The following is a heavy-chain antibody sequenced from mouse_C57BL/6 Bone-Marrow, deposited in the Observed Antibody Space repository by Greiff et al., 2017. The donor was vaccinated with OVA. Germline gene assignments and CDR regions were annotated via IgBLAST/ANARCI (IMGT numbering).Heavy chain of an antibody. J-gene: IGHJ3*01. CDR3: AGRGYVNYEGAWFAY. CDR2: INPNYGTT. Sequence: VQLQQSGPELVKPGASVKISCKASGYSFTDYNMNWVKQSNGKSLEWIGVINPNYGTTSYNQKFKGKATLTVDQSSSTAYMQLNSLTSEDSAVYYGAGRGYVNYEGAWFAYWGQGTLVTVSA. V-gene: IGHV1-39*01. CDR1: GYSFTDYN. D-gene: IGHD2-1*01.